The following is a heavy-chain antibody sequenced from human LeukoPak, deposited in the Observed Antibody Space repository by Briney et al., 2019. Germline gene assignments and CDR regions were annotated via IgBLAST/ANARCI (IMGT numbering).Heavy chain of an antibody. J-gene: IGHJ3*02. D-gene: IGHD3-3*01. Sequence: PSETLSLTCAVYGGSFSGYYWSWIRQPPGKGLEWIGEINHSGSTNYNPSLKSRVTISVDTSKNQFSLKLSSVTAADTAVYYCARAGYYDFWSGSRNHDAFDIWGQGTMVTVSS. CDR2: INHSGST. CDR1: GGSFSGYY. CDR3: ARAGYYDFWSGSRNHDAFDI. V-gene: IGHV4-34*01.